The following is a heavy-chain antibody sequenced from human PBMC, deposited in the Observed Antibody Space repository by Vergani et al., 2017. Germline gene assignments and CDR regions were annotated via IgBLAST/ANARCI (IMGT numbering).Heavy chain of an antibody. CDR1: GYSFTSYW. CDR2: IYPGDSDT. Sequence: EVQLVPSGAEVKKPGESLKISCKGSGYSFTSYWIGWVRQMPGEGLEWMGIIYPGDSDTRYSPSFQGQVTISADKSISTAYLQWSSLKASDTAMYYCGGYCSSTSCSRGADYYYYYYMDVWGKGTTVTVSS. D-gene: IGHD2-2*01. V-gene: IGHV5-51*03. CDR3: GGYCSSTSCSRGADYYYYYYMDV. J-gene: IGHJ6*03.